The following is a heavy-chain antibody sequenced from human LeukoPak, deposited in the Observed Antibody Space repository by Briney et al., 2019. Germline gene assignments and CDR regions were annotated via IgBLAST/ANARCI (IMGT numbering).Heavy chain of an antibody. CDR2: IYYSGST. Sequence: TLSLTCTVSGGSISSGGYYWSWIRQHPGKGLEWIGYIYYSGSTYYNPSLKSRVTISVDTSKNQFSLKLSSVTAADTAVYYCARGRFLRFGALYYYYGMDVWGQGTTVTVSS. CDR1: GGSISSGGYY. D-gene: IGHD3-10*01. J-gene: IGHJ6*02. CDR3: ARGRFLRFGALYYYYGMDV. V-gene: IGHV4-31*03.